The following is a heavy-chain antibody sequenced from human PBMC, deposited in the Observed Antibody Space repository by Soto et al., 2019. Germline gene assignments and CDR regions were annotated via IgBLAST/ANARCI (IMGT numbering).Heavy chain of an antibody. CDR1: GFTFNNFA. J-gene: IGHJ4*02. CDR2: ISYDGGDK. CDR3: ARDLSTGAADYYFDY. V-gene: IGHV3-30*03. D-gene: IGHD6-13*01. Sequence: GGSLRLSCAASGFTFNNFAMHWVRQAPGKGLEWVAVISYDGGDKYYADSVKGRFTISRDNSKNTLYLQMNGLRAEDTAVYYCARDLSTGAADYYFDYWGQGALVTVSS.